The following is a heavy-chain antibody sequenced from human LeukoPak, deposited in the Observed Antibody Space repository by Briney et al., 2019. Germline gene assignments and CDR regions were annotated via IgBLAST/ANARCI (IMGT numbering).Heavy chain of an antibody. CDR1: GFTLSSFA. Sequence: GGSLRLSCAASGFTLSSFAMSWVRQAPGKGLEWVSAISGSGGSTYYADSVKGRFTISRDNSKNTLFLQMNSLRAEDTAVYYCAKDRSCTGSSCNVGSWGQGTMVTVSS. J-gene: IGHJ3*01. D-gene: IGHD2-2*01. CDR2: ISGSGGST. V-gene: IGHV3-23*01. CDR3: AKDRSCTGSSCNVGS.